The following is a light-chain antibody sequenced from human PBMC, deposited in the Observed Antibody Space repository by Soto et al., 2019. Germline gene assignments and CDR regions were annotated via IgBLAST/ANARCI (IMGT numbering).Light chain of an antibody. Sequence: QSALAQPASVSGSLGQSITISCTGNNSDDGAYDYVSWSQQHPGKVPKLLIYEVSDRPPGVSDRFSGSKSANTASLTISSLQSQDEADYYCNSYTAFNTRVFGTGTKLTVL. CDR2: EVS. CDR3: NSYTAFNTRV. V-gene: IGLV2-14*01. J-gene: IGLJ1*01. CDR1: NSDDGAYDY.